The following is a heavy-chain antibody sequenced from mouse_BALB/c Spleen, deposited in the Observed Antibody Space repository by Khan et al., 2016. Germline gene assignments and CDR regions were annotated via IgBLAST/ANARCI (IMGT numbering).Heavy chain of an antibody. CDR3: TREVRLYFDV. Sequence: EVKLEVSGGGLVQPGGSMKLSCAASGFTFSDAWMDWVRQSPEKGLEWVAEIGTKANNHATKYAESVKGRFTISRDDSKSSVYLQMNSLRAEDTGTYYCTREVRLYFDVWGAGTTVTVSS. D-gene: IGHD2-14*01. CDR1: GFTFSDAW. V-gene: IGHV6-6*01. J-gene: IGHJ1*01. CDR2: IGTKANNHAT.